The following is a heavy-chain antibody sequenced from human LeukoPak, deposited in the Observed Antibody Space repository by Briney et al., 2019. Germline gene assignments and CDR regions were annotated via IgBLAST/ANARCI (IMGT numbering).Heavy chain of an antibody. V-gene: IGHV3-23*01. Sequence: GGSLRLSCAASGITFSSYAMSWVRQAPGKGLEWVSAISGSGGSTYYADSVKGRFTISRDNSKNTLYLQMNSLRAEDTAVYYCAKVDYDSSGYFAYWGQGTLVTVSS. J-gene: IGHJ4*02. CDR2: ISGSGGST. D-gene: IGHD3-22*01. CDR3: AKVDYDSSGYFAY. CDR1: GITFSSYA.